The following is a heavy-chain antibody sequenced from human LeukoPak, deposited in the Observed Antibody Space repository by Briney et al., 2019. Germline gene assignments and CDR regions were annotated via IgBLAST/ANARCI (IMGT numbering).Heavy chain of an antibody. J-gene: IGHJ6*03. CDR2: INPSGGST. V-gene: IGHV1-46*01. CDR3: ARGARMVVTPRYYYYYYYMDV. Sequence: GASVKVSCKASGYTFTSYYMHWVRQAPGQGLEWMGIINPSGGSTSYAQKFQGRVTMARDTSTSTVYMELSSLRSEDTAVYYCARGARMVVTPRYYYYYYYMDVWGKGTTVTVSS. D-gene: IGHD4-23*01. CDR1: GYTFTSYY.